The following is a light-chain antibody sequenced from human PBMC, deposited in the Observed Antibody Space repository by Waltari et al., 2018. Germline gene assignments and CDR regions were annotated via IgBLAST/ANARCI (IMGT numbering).Light chain of an antibody. J-gene: IGLJ3*02. CDR1: RSNIGAGYE. V-gene: IGLV1-40*01. Sequence: QSLLTPPPSVSGAPGQRITISCTGSRSNIGAGYELHWYQQFPGTPPKLLIFGSINRASGVPDRFSGSKSGTSASLAITGLQPEDEADYYCQSYDSSLTGFWVFGGGTKLTVV. CDR2: GSI. CDR3: QSYDSSLTGFWV.